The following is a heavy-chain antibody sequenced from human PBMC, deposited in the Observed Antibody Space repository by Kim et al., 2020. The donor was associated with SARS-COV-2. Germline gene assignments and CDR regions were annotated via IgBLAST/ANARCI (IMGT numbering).Heavy chain of an antibody. J-gene: IGHJ1*01. Sequence: GGSLRLSCAASGFTFDDYAMHWVRQAPGKGLEWVSGISWNSGSIGYADSVKGRFTISRDNAKNSLYLQMNSLRAEDTALYYCAKDISFSYRTLAYCGGDCYSLLQHWGQGTLVTVSA. D-gene: IGHD2-21*02. CDR1: GFTFDDYA. CDR2: ISWNSGSI. CDR3: AKDISFSYRTLAYCGGDCYSLLQH. V-gene: IGHV3-9*01.